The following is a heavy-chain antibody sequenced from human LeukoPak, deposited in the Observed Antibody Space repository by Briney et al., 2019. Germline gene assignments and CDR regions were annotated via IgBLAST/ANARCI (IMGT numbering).Heavy chain of an antibody. D-gene: IGHD3-10*01. CDR3: AKDAPRGFGELLL. Sequence: PGGSLRLSCAASGFTFSSYSMNWVRQAPGKGLEWVSSISSSSSYIYYADSVKGRFTISRDNSKNTLYLQMNSLIAEDTAVYYCAKDAPRGFGELLLWGQGTLVTVSS. CDR1: GFTFSSYS. CDR2: ISSSSSYI. V-gene: IGHV3-21*04. J-gene: IGHJ4*02.